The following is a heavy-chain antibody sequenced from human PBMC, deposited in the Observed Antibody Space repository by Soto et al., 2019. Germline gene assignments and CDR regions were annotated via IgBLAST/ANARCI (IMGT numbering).Heavy chain of an antibody. CDR2: INHSGST. V-gene: IGHV4-34*01. CDR3: ASGRLYYDFWSGYSNWFDP. Sequence: SETLSLTYAGYGGSFSCYYWSWIRQPPGKGLEWIGEINHSGSTNYNPSLKSRVTISVDTSKNEFSLKLSSVTAADTAVYYCASGRLYYDFWSGYSNWFDPLGPGTLVT. D-gene: IGHD3-3*01. J-gene: IGHJ5*02. CDR1: GGSFSCYY.